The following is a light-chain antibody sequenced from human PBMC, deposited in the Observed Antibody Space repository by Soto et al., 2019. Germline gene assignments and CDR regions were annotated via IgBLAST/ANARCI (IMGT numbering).Light chain of an antibody. CDR3: SSYTTSSTLL. CDR1: SSDVGGYNY. CDR2: EVS. Sequence: QSALTQPASVSGSPGQSITISCTGTSSDVGGYNYVSWYQQHPGKVPKLIIYEVSNRPPGVSNRFSGSKSGNTASLTISGLQAEDEADYYCSSYTTSSTLLFGGATKVTVL. J-gene: IGLJ2*01. V-gene: IGLV2-14*01.